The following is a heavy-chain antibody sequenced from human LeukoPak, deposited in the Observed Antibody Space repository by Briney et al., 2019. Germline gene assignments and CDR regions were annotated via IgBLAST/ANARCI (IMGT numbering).Heavy chain of an antibody. J-gene: IGHJ4*02. CDR3: ARLGGYSTGWYIQY. CDR1: GYTSTTNW. V-gene: IGHV5-51*01. CDR2: VYPGTSDS. D-gene: IGHD6-19*01. Sequence: PGESLKISCKGFGYTSTTNWIAWVRHTPGKGLEWMGFVYPGTSDSRYNPSFQGQVTISADHSLSAAYLQWSSLKASDSAMYYCARLGGYSTGWYIQYWGQGTLVTVSS.